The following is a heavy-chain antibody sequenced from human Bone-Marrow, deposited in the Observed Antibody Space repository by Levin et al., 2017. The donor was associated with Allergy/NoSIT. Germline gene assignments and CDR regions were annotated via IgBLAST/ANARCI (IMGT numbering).Heavy chain of an antibody. D-gene: IGHD6-19*01. CDR2: TRNKANIYTT. CDR1: GFSFNDHS. V-gene: IGHV3-72*01. CDR3: AREGDSSAYYIDFDY. J-gene: IGHJ4*02. Sequence: QPGESLKISCAASGFSFNDHSMNWVRQAPGKGLEWVGRTRNKANIYTTEYAASVKGRFTISRDDSRSSLFLQMNSLQTEDTAVYYCAREGDSSAYYIDFDYWGQGTLVTVSS.